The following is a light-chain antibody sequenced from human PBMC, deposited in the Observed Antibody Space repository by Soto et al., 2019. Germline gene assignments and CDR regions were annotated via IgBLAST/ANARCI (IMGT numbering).Light chain of an antibody. J-gene: IGKJ5*01. V-gene: IGKV3-20*01. CDR2: GAS. Sequence: EIVLTQSPGTLSFSPGERATPSCRASQSVSSSYLAWYQQKPGQAPRLLIYGASSRATGIPDRFSGSGSGTDFTLTISRLEPEDFAVYYCQQYGSSLKTFGQGTRLEIK. CDR1: QSVSSSY. CDR3: QQYGSSLKT.